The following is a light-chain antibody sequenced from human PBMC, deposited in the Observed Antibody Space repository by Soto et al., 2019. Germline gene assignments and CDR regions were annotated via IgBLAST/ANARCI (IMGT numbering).Light chain of an antibody. Sequence: EIVLTQSPGTLSLSPGERATLSCRASQSINNYLAWFQQKPGQAPRLLIYDASNRATGIPARFSGSGSGTDFTLTISSLEPEDFAVYYCQQRSDWPRTFGQGTKVEIK. V-gene: IGKV3-11*01. CDR3: QQRSDWPRT. CDR2: DAS. CDR1: QSINNY. J-gene: IGKJ1*01.